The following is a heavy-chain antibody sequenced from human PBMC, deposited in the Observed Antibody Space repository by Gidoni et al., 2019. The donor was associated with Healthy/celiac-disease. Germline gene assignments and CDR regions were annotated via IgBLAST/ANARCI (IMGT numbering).Heavy chain of an antibody. CDR2: IWYDGSNK. CDR3: ARHYCSSTSCLFDP. J-gene: IGHJ5*02. CDR1: GFPFSSYG. D-gene: IGHD2-2*01. V-gene: IGHV3-33*01. Sequence: QVQLVESGGGVVQPGRSLRLSWAASGFPFSSYGMHWVRQAPGKGLEWVAVIWYDGSNKYYADSVKGRFTISRDNSKNTLYLQMNSLRAEDTAVYYCARHYCSSTSCLFDPWGQGTLVTVSS.